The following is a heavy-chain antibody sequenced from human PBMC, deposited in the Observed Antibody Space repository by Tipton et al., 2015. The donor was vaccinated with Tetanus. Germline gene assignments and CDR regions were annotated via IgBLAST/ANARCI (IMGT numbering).Heavy chain of an antibody. CDR1: GYKFINYD. CDR3: ATREDTALVIAESDAPDI. Sequence: QLVQSGAEQRKPGASVKVSCKASGYKFINYDIIWVRQVDGEGLAWMGWITPFNNNTNYAQKFQDRVSFSSDRSMSTAYMEVSSLRSADTAMYYCATREDTALVIAESDAPDIWGQGTMVTVSS. CDR2: ITPFNNNT. V-gene: IGHV1-45*02. J-gene: IGHJ3*02. D-gene: IGHD5-18*01.